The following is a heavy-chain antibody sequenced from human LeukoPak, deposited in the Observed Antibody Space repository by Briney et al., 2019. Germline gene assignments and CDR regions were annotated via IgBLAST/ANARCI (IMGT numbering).Heavy chain of an antibody. CDR2: MNPNSGNT. J-gene: IGHJ6*03. D-gene: IGHD5-12*01. V-gene: IGHV1-8*03. Sequence: ASVKVSCKASGDTFTSYDINWVRQATGQGLEWMGWMNPNSGNTGYAQKFQGRVTITRNTSISTAYMELSSLRSEDTAVYYCARGLRGYDYYYYYYYYMDVWGKGTTVTVSS. CDR3: ARGLRGYDYYYYYYYYMDV. CDR1: GDTFTSYD.